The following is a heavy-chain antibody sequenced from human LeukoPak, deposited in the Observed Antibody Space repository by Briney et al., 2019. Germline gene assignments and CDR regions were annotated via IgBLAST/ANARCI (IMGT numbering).Heavy chain of an antibody. CDR3: ARDRAYPRDQFDS. D-gene: IGHD2-2*01. CDR2: IWYDGSNK. V-gene: IGHV3-33*01. Sequence: GRSLRLSCAASGFTFSSYGMHWVRQAPGKGLEWVAVIWYDGSNKYYADSVKGRFTISRDKSKNTVYPQMNSLRVDDTALYYCARDRAYPRDQFDSWGQGTLVTVSS. J-gene: IGHJ4*02. CDR1: GFTFSSYG.